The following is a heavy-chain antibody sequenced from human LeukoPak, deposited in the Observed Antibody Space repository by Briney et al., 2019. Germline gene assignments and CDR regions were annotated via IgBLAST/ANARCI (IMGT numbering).Heavy chain of an antibody. CDR3: ARVAIVATYGDYVSPDHAFDY. V-gene: IGHV1-2*02. CDR1: GYTFTGYY. J-gene: IGHJ4*02. Sequence: GASVKVSCKASGYTFTGYYMHWVRQAPGQGLEWMGWINPNSGGTNYAQKFQGRVTMTRDTSISTAYMELSRLRSDDTAVYYCARVAIVATYGDYVSPDHAFDYWGQGTLVTVSS. D-gene: IGHD5-12*01. CDR2: INPNSGGT.